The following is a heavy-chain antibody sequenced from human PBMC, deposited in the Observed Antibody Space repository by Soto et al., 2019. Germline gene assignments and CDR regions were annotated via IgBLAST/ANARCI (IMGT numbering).Heavy chain of an antibody. Sequence: GGSLRLSCAASGFTFSSYSMNWVRQAPGKGLEWVSYISSSGTTIYYADSVKGRFTISRDSAKNSLSLQMNSLRAEDTAVYYCARGAETGYSGVDYWGQGTLVTVSS. CDR3: ARGAETGYSGVDY. CDR1: GFTFSSYS. CDR2: ISSSGTTI. D-gene: IGHD6-25*01. J-gene: IGHJ4*02. V-gene: IGHV3-48*01.